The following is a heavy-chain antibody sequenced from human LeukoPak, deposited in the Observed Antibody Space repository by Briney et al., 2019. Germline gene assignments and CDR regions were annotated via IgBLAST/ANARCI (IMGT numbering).Heavy chain of an antibody. V-gene: IGHV1-3*01. CDR3: VRDLGDSGYDLAY. Sequence: GASVKVSCKPSGYIFNSYSIHWVCQAPGQRPEWMGWINAGNGNTRYSQKFQGRLTITRDTSASTAYMELSSLRSEDTAVYYCVRDLGDSGYDLAYWGQGSLVTVTS. CDR1: GYIFNSYS. CDR2: INAGNGNT. D-gene: IGHD5-12*01. J-gene: IGHJ4*02.